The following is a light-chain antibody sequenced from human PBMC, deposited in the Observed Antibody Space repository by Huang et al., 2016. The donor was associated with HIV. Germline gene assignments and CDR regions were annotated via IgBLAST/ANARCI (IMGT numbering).Light chain of an antibody. Sequence: DIIMSQSPESLTVSLGERATLNCRSSQSVYASSTSKDYMAWFKQKPGQPPKLLLFWASSREVGVPDRFSGSGSGTHFTLTIANLQPEDAAIYYCQQYYSLPQTFGQGTRV. J-gene: IGKJ1*01. V-gene: IGKV4-1*01. CDR2: WAS. CDR1: QSVYASSTSKDY. CDR3: QQYYSLPQT.